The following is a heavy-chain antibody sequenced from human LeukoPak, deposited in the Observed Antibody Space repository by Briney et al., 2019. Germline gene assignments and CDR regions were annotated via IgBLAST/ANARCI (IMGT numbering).Heavy chain of an antibody. V-gene: IGHV3-30*04. CDR2: ISYDGSNK. CDR3: ARGGYYYDSSGYYFDY. CDR1: GFTFSSYA. Sequence: GRSLRLSCAASGFTFSSYAMHWVRQAPGKGLEWVAVISYDGSNKYYADSVKGRFTISRDNSKNTLYLQMNSLRAEDTAVYYCARGGYYYDSSGYYFDYWGQGTLVTVSS. J-gene: IGHJ4*02. D-gene: IGHD3-22*01.